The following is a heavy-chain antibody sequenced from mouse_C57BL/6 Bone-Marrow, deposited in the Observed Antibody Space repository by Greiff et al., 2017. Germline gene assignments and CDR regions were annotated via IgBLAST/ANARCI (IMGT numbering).Heavy chain of an antibody. J-gene: IGHJ1*03. CDR1: GYTFTSYW. D-gene: IGHD1-1*01. CDR3: AKDGSSVYWYFDV. Sequence: QVQLQQPGTELVKPGASVKLSCKASGYTFTSYWMHWVKQRPGQGLEWIGNINPSNGGTNYNEKFKSKATLTVDKSSSTAYMPLSSLTSEDSAVYYCAKDGSSVYWYFDVWGTGTTVTVSS. V-gene: IGHV1-53*01. CDR2: INPSNGGT.